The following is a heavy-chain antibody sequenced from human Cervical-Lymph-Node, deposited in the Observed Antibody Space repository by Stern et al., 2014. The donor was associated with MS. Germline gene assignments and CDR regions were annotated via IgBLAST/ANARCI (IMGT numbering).Heavy chain of an antibody. CDR3: VRGGSGQLVGYFQH. CDR2: IYPGDSDT. D-gene: IGHD6-6*01. Sequence: QLVQSGVEVKKLGESLKISCQASGYSFISYWIGWVRQMPGKGPEWMAIIYPGDSDTKYSPSFHGQVTISVEKSINTAYLQWSSLKASDTAMYYCVRGGSGQLVGYFQHWGQGTLVTVSS. V-gene: IGHV5-51*03. CDR1: GYSFISYW. J-gene: IGHJ1*01.